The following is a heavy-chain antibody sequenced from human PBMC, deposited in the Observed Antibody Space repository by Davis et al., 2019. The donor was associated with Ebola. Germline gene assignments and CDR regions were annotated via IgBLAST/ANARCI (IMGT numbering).Heavy chain of an antibody. CDR3: ARGGIVVVPAAGTYYYYYYMDV. D-gene: IGHD2-2*01. J-gene: IGHJ6*03. V-gene: IGHV3-48*02. Sequence: GESLKISCAASGFTFSSYSMNWVRQAPGKRLEWVSYISSSSSTIYYADSVKGRFTISRDNAKNSLYLQMNSLRDEDTAVYYCARGGIVVVPAAGTYYYYYYMDVWGKGTTVTVSS. CDR2: ISSSSSTI. CDR1: GFTFSSYS.